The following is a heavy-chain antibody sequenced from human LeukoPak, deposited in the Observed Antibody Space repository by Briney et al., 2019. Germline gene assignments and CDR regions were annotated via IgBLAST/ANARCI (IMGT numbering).Heavy chain of an antibody. CDR3: ARGGSSSSGGFDY. V-gene: IGHV4-61*02. D-gene: IGHD6-6*01. CDR2: IYTSGST. CDR1: GGSISSGRYY. Sequence: PSETLSLTCTVSGGSISSGRYYWSWIRQPAGKGLEWIGRIYTSGSTNYSPSLKSRVTISVDTSKNQFSLKLSSVTAADTAVYYCARGGSSSSGGFDYWGQGTLVTVSS. J-gene: IGHJ4*02.